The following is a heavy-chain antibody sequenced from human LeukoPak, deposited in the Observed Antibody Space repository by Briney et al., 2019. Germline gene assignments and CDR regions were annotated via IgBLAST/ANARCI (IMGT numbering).Heavy chain of an antibody. V-gene: IGHV4-39*01. D-gene: IGHD3-22*01. J-gene: IGHJ4*02. CDR1: GGSFSNYY. Sequence: SETLSLTCAVFGGSFSNYYLHWIRQPPGKGLEWIGSIYYSGSTYNNPSLKSRVTISVDTTKNQFSLKLTSVTAADTAVYYCASSPSGYWWNFDCWGQGTLVTVSS. CDR3: ASSPSGYWWNFDC. CDR2: IYYSGST.